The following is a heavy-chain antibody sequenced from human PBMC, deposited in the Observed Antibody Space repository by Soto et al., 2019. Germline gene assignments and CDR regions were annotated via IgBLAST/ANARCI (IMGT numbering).Heavy chain of an antibody. J-gene: IGHJ4*02. V-gene: IGHV4-59*08. D-gene: IGHD1-26*01. CDR1: GGSIRPLH. CDR3: ARVTSGSLWSIDY. CDR2: IYYTGTT. Sequence: SQTLSLTCFVSGGSIRPLHWSWIRQPPGKGLEWIGYIYYTGTTKYNPSLKSRVTISVDTSKNQFSLKLSSVTAADTAVYYCARVTSGSLWSIDYWGQGTLVTVSS.